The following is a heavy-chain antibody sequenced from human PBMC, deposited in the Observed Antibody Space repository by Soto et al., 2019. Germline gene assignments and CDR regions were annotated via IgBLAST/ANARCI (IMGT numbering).Heavy chain of an antibody. D-gene: IGHD3-22*01. Sequence: QPGGSLRLSCAASGFTFSSYSMNWVRQAPGKGLEWVSYISSSSSTIYYADSVKGQFTISRDNAKNSLYLQMNSLRDEDTAVYYCARVSHILYDSSGYYYLYYYYYGMDVWGQGTTVTVSS. J-gene: IGHJ6*02. CDR3: ARVSHILYDSSGYYYLYYYYYGMDV. CDR2: ISSSSSTI. V-gene: IGHV3-48*02. CDR1: GFTFSSYS.